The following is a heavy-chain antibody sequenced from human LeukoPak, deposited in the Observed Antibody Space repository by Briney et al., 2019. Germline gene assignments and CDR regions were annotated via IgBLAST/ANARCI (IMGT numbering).Heavy chain of an antibody. V-gene: IGHV3-21*01. CDR1: GFTFTTYS. CDR3: ARDPIAVAGADYYFDY. D-gene: IGHD6-19*01. J-gene: IGHJ4*02. Sequence: GALRLSCAASGFTFTTYSFNWVRQAPGEGLEWVSSISDTSTYIYYADSVKGRFTISRDNAKKSLYLQMNSLRAEDTAVYYCARDPIAVAGADYYFDYWGQGALVTVSS. CDR2: ISDTSTYI.